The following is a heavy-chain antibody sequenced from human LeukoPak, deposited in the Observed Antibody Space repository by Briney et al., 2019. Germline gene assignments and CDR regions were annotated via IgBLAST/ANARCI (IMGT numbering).Heavy chain of an antibody. J-gene: IGHJ4*02. D-gene: IGHD5-18*01. CDR1: GGAFSSYA. CDR2: IIPIFGTA. CDR3: AREVDTAIADYFDY. V-gene: IGHV1-69*13. Sequence: SVKVSCKASGGAFSSYAISWVRQAPGQGLEWMGGIIPIFGTANYAQKFQGRVTITADESTSTAYMELSSLRSEDTAVYYCAREVDTAIADYFDYWGQGTLVTVSS.